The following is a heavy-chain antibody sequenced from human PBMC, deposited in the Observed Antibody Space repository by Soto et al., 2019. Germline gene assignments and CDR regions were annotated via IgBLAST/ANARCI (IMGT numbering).Heavy chain of an antibody. V-gene: IGHV1-3*01. D-gene: IGHD3-16*02. CDR3: AKHISLRVGELPLYPIGGYYFDY. J-gene: IGHJ4*02. CDR1: GYTFTSYA. CDR2: INAGNGNT. Sequence: QVQLVQSGAEVKKPGASVKVSCKGSGYTFTSYAMHWVRQAPGQRLEWMGWINAGNGNTKYSQKFQDRVTITRDTSASTAYKERSSLRSEDTAVYYCAKHISLRVGELPLYPIGGYYFDYWGQGTLVTVSS.